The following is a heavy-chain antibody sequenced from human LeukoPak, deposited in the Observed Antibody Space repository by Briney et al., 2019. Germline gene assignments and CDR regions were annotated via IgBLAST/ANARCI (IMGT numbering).Heavy chain of an antibody. CDR1: GFTFSSYG. CDR2: ISYDGSNK. V-gene: IGHV3-30*18. J-gene: IGHJ5*02. Sequence: GGSLRLSCAASGFTFSSYGMHWVRQAPGKGLEWVAVISYDGSNKYYAASVKGRFTISRDNSKNTLYLQMNSLRAEDTAVYYCAKERNFGVVSCWFDPWGQGTLVTVST. CDR3: AKERNFGVVSCWFDP. D-gene: IGHD3-3*02.